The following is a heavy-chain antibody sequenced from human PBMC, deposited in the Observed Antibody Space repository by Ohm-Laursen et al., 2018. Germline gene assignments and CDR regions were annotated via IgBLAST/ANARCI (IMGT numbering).Heavy chain of an antibody. Sequence: GASVKVSCKASGYTFTSYYMHWVRQAPGQGLEWMGIINTGGGSTSHAQKFQGRLTMTRDTSTSTVYVELSSLRSEDTAMYYCARGQPIDFWGQGTLVTVSS. V-gene: IGHV1-46*01. CDR2: INTGGGST. CDR1: GYTFTSYY. CDR3: ARGQPIDF. J-gene: IGHJ4*02.